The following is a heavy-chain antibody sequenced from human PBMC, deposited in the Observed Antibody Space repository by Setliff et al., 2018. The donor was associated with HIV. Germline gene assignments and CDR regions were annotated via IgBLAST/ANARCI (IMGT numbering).Heavy chain of an antibody. D-gene: IGHD3-10*01. V-gene: IGHV1-2*06. J-gene: IGHJ6*03. Sequence: GASVKVSCKASGYTFTGYYMHWVRQAPGQGLEWMGRINPNSGGTNYAQKFQGRVTMTRDTSISTAYMELSRLRSDDTAVYYCASLDGSESPYIYYYYMNVWGKGTAVTVSS. CDR2: INPNSGGT. CDR3: ASLDGSESPYIYYYYMNV. CDR1: GYTFTGYY.